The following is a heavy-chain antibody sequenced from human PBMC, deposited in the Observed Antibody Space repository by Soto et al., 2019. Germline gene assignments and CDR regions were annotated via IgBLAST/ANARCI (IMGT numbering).Heavy chain of an antibody. CDR1: GFTFSSYG. Sequence: LRLSCAASGFTFSSYGMHWVRQAPGKGLEWVAVISYDGGNKYYADSVKGRFTISRDNSKNTLYLQMNSLRAEDTAVYYCAKAQGGIAAAARYNWFDPWGQGTLVTVPS. D-gene: IGHD6-13*01. J-gene: IGHJ5*02. CDR2: ISYDGGNK. V-gene: IGHV3-30*18. CDR3: AKAQGGIAAAARYNWFDP.